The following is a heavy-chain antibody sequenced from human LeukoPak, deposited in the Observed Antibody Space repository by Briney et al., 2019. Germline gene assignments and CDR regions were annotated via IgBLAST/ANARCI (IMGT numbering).Heavy chain of an antibody. CDR3: AKDPGSITIFGVTNDTFNI. CDR2: ISGSGDRT. V-gene: IGHV3-23*01. J-gene: IGHJ3*02. CDR1: GFTFSNYA. D-gene: IGHD3-3*01. Sequence: GGSLRLSCVASGFTFSNYAMSWVRQAPGKGLEWVSGISGSGDRTYYADSVKGRFILSRDNSKNTLFLQMKSLRAEDTAVYYCAKDPGSITIFGVTNDTFNIWGQGTMVTVSS.